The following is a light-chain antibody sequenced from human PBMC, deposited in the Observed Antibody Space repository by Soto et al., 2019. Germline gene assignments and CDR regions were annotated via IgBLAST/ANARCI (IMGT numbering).Light chain of an antibody. CDR2: AAS. CDR3: QQSYTTPWT. V-gene: IGKV1-39*01. CDR1: QSITSY. Sequence: DIQMTQSPSSLSASVGDRVTITCRASQSITSYLNWYQQKPGKAPQLLIYAASSLQSGVPSRFSGIGSETDFTLTISSLQPEDFATYFCQQSYTTPWTFGQGTKVEVK. J-gene: IGKJ1*01.